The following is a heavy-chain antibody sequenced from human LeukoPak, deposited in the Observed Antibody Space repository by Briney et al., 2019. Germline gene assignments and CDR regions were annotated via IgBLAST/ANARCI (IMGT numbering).Heavy chain of an antibody. D-gene: IGHD1-26*01. CDR1: GFTVSSNY. CDR3: AGYGGSYPYYMDV. J-gene: IGHJ6*03. Sequence: PGGSLRLSCAASGFTVSSNYMSWVRQAPGKGLEWVSVIYTVGTTHYADSVKGRCSISRDPSTNTVYLQLNSLRAEDTATYYCAGYGGSYPYYMDVWGKGTTVTLSS. V-gene: IGHV3-53*01. CDR2: IYTVGTT.